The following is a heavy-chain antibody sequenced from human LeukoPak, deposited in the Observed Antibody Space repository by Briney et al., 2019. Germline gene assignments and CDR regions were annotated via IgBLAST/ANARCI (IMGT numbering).Heavy chain of an antibody. CDR2: VDPEDGET. D-gene: IGHD2-15*01. CDR3: SLGYCSGGSCYSWFDP. Sequence: ATVKISCKVSGYTFTDYYMHWVQQAPGKGLEWMGLVDPEDGETIYAEKFQGRVTITADTSTDTAYMELSSLRSEDTAVYYCSLGYCSGGSCYSWFDPWGQGTLVTVSS. J-gene: IGHJ5*02. CDR1: GYTFTDYY. V-gene: IGHV1-69-2*01.